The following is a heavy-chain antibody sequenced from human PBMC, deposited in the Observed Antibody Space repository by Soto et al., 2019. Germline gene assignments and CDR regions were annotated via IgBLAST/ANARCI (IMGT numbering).Heavy chain of an antibody. D-gene: IGHD3-22*01. CDR1: GFTFSPYA. CDR3: AKFPGYDSRGYYSSVDY. V-gene: IGHV3-23*01. J-gene: IGHJ4*02. Sequence: GGSLRLSCGASGFTFSPYAISWVRQAPGKGLEWVSTMGGSGGTTYYADSVKGRFTISRDNSKSTLFLQMNSLRPEDTAVYYCAKFPGYDSRGYYSSVDYWGQGTLVTVS. CDR2: MGGSGGTT.